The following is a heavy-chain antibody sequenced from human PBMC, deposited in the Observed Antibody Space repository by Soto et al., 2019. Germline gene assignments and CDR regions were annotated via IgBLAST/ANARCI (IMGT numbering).Heavy chain of an antibody. Sequence: KPSETLSLTCTVSGGAISSGAYYWSWIRQHPGKGLEWIGYINYSGSTYYNPSLKSRVTISVDTSKNQFSLILSSVTAADTAVYYCARGITIFGVVYFDYWGQGTLVTVSS. CDR1: GGAISSGAYY. V-gene: IGHV4-31*03. CDR3: ARGITIFGVVYFDY. D-gene: IGHD3-3*01. J-gene: IGHJ4*02. CDR2: INYSGST.